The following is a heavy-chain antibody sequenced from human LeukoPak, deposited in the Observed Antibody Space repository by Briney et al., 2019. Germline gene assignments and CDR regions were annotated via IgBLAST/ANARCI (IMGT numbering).Heavy chain of an antibody. D-gene: IGHD1-26*01. CDR2: INPNSGGT. Sequence: ASVKVSCKASGYTFTGYYMHWVRQAPGQGLEWMGWINPNSGGTNYAQKFQGRVTMTRDTSISTAYMELSRLRSDDTAVYYCVKVVNYYYGMDVWGQGTTVTVSS. J-gene: IGHJ6*02. CDR3: VKVVNYYYGMDV. CDR1: GYTFTGYY. V-gene: IGHV1-2*02.